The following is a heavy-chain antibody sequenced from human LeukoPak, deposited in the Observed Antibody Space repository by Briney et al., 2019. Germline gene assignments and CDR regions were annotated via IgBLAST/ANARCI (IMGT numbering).Heavy chain of an antibody. CDR2: IYTSGIT. J-gene: IGHJ4*02. Sequence: PSETLSLTCTVSGASIRSYYWTCIRQPAGKGLEWIGRIYTSGITKYNPSLKSRVTISVDKSKNQFSLKLSSVTAADTAVCYCARGSVADYNLYFFDYWGQGTLVTVSS. CDR3: ARGSVADYNLYFFDY. CDR1: GASIRSYY. D-gene: IGHD4-11*01. V-gene: IGHV4-4*07.